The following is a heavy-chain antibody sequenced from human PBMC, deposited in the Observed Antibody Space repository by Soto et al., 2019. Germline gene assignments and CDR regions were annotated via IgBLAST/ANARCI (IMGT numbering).Heavy chain of an antibody. D-gene: IGHD3-9*01. CDR1: GGTFSSYA. Sequence: QVQLVQSGAEVQKPGSSVKVSCKASGGTFSSYAISWVRQAPGQGLEWMGGIIPIFGTANYAQKFQGRVTITADESTSTAYMELSSLRSEDTAVYYCARSNYDILTGGYYYGMDVWGQGTTVTVSS. CDR2: IIPIFGTA. V-gene: IGHV1-69*01. J-gene: IGHJ6*02. CDR3: ARSNYDILTGGYYYGMDV.